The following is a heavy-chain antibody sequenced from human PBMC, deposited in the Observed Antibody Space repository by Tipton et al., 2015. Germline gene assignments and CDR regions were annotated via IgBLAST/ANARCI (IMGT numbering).Heavy chain of an antibody. V-gene: IGHV3-48*01. J-gene: IGHJ3*02. D-gene: IGHD3-10*01. Sequence: SLRLSCTASGFTFSSYGMNWVRQAPGKGLEWVSYISDSSSTIYYADSVKGRFTISGDNSKNTLYLQMNNVRAEDTAVYYCAKDPQYGFDAFDIWGQGTMVTVSS. CDR3: AKDPQYGFDAFDI. CDR1: GFTFSSYG. CDR2: ISDSSSTI.